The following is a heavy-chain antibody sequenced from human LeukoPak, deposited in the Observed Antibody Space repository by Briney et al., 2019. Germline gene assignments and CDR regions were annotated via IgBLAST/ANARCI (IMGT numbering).Heavy chain of an antibody. D-gene: IGHD2-21*02. Sequence: GGSLRLSCAASGFTFSSYAMSWVRQAPGKGREWVSAISGSGGSTYYADSVKCRFTISRHNSKNTLYLQMNSLRAEDTAVYYCAKAMVTPLLLDYYSYYLDVWGKGTPVTVSS. CDR1: GFTFSSYA. V-gene: IGHV3-23*01. J-gene: IGHJ6*03. CDR2: ISGSGGST. CDR3: AKAMVTPLLLDYYSYYLDV.